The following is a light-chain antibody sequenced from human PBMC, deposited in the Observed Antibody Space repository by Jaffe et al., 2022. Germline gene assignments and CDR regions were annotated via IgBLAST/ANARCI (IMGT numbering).Light chain of an antibody. CDR2: QVS. Sequence: DVVMTQSPLSLPVTLGQPASISCRSSQSPLHSDGNTYLSWFQQRPGQSPRRLIYQVSNRDSGVPDRFSGSGSGTDFTLKISRVEAEDVGVYYCMQDTHWPWTLGQGTKVEIK. CDR3: MQDTHWPWT. V-gene: IGKV2-30*02. J-gene: IGKJ1*01. CDR1: QSPLHSDGNTY.